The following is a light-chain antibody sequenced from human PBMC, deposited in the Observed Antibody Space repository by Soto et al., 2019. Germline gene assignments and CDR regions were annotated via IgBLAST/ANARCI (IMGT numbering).Light chain of an antibody. Sequence: DIVLTKNQGTLSLAPGERATLYCRASQSVSSNHLACYPQKPGQAPRLLIYDASNRAPGIPARFSGSGSGTDFTLTITSLEPEDFATYCCLLHNIYPWTFGDVANVDIK. CDR1: QSVSSN. CDR3: LLHNIYPWT. J-gene: IGKJ1*01. CDR2: DAS. V-gene: IGKV3-11*01.